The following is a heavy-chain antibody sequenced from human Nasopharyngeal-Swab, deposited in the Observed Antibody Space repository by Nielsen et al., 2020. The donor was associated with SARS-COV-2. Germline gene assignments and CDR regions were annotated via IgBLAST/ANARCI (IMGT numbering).Heavy chain of an antibody. CDR3: ARDQTYDSSGPDLPFDY. V-gene: IGHV3-48*03. CDR1: GFTFSSYE. Sequence: GESLKISCAASGFTFSSYEMNWVRQAPGKGLEWVSYISSSGSTIYYADSVKGRFTISRDNAKNSLYLQMNSLRAEDTAVYYCARDQTYDSSGPDLPFDYWGQGTLVTVSS. CDR2: ISSSGSTI. J-gene: IGHJ4*02. D-gene: IGHD3-22*01.